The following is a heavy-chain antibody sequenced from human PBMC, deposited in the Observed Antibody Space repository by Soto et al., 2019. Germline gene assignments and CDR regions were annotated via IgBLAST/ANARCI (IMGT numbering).Heavy chain of an antibody. D-gene: IGHD5-18*01. CDR1: GGSISSYY. CDR2: IYYSGST. CDR3: ASRGAMVTLDY. Sequence: QVQLQESGPGLVKPSETLSLTCTVSGGSISSYYWSWIRQPPGKGLEWIGYIYYSGSTNYNPSLKSRVTISVDTSKNQFSLKLSSVTAADTAVYYCASRGAMVTLDYWGQGTLVTVSS. V-gene: IGHV4-59*08. J-gene: IGHJ4*02.